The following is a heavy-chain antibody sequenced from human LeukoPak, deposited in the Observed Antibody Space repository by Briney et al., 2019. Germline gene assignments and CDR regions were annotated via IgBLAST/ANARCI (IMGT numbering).Heavy chain of an antibody. CDR3: TRETSSRYFDY. CDR1: GGSISSGSYY. J-gene: IGHJ4*02. Sequence: PSETLSLTCTVSGGSISSGSYYWSWIRQPAGKGLEWIGRIYTSGSTNYNPSLKSRVTISVDTSKNQFSLKLSSVTAADTAVYYCTRETSSRYFDYWGQGTLVTVSS. CDR2: IYTSGST. V-gene: IGHV4-61*02.